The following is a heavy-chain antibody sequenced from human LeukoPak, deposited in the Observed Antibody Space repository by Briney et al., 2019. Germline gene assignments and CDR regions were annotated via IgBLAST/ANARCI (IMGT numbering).Heavy chain of an antibody. D-gene: IGHD3-16*02. CDR1: GYTFTSYG. J-gene: IGHJ5*02. Sequence: GASVKVSCKASGYTFTSYGISWVRQAPGQGLEWMGWISAYNGNTNYAQKLQGRVTMTTDTSTSTAYMELRSLRSDDTAVYYCARPGGVTFGGVIAYNWFDPWGQGTLVTVSS. CDR2: ISAYNGNT. CDR3: ARPGGVTFGGVIAYNWFDP. V-gene: IGHV1-18*01.